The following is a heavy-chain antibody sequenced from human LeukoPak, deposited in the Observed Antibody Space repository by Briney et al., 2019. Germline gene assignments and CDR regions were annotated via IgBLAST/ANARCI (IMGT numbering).Heavy chain of an antibody. CDR3: AKDGDQVTVTKVDY. D-gene: IGHD4-17*01. V-gene: IGHV3-23*01. CDR2: ISGRGDST. Sequence: PGGSLRLSCAASGITFSNYAMAWVRQAPGKGLECVSVISGRGDSTHYADSVKGHFTISRDNSKNTLYLEMNSLRADDTAVYYCAKDGDQVTVTKVDYWGQGTLVTVSS. J-gene: IGHJ4*02. CDR1: GITFSNYA.